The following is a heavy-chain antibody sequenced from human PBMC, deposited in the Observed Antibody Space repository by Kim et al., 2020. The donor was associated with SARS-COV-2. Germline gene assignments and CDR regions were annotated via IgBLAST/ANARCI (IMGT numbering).Heavy chain of an antibody. J-gene: IGHJ6*02. Sequence: GGSLRLSCAASGFTFSSYGMHWVRQAPGKGLEWVAVISYDGSNKYYADSVKGRFTTSRDNSKNTLYLQMNSLRAEDTAVYYCAKEFGNPGYYGMDVWGQGTTVTVSS. CDR1: GFTFSSYG. CDR2: ISYDGSNK. CDR3: AKEFGNPGYYGMDV. D-gene: IGHD3-10*01. V-gene: IGHV3-30*18.